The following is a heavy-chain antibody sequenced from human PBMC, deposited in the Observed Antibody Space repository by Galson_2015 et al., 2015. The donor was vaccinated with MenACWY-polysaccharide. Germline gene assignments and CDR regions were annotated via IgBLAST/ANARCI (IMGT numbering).Heavy chain of an antibody. J-gene: IGHJ5*02. CDR3: AGIWNRGESFGWFDP. Sequence: TCTVSVGSMSSYHWSWLRQPPGKGLEWIGYVYNSGSTKYSPSFMSRVSVSEDTSKNQFSLKLTSVTAADTAVYYCAGIWNRGESFGWFDPWGQGILVTVSA. CDR1: VGSMSSYH. V-gene: IGHV4-59*01. CDR2: VYNSGST. D-gene: IGHD3-16*01.